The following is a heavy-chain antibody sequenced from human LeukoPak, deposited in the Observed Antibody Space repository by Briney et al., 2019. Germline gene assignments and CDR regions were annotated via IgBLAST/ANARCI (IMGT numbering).Heavy chain of an antibody. CDR1: GFTFSDYY. Sequence: PGGSLRLSCAASGFTFSDYYMSWIRRAPGKGLEWVSYISSSGSTIYYADSAKGRFTISRDNAKNSLYLQMNSLRAEDTAVYYCARGCGSSTSCYTEIDYWGQGTLVTVSS. J-gene: IGHJ4*02. CDR2: ISSSGSTI. V-gene: IGHV3-11*01. D-gene: IGHD2-2*02. CDR3: ARGCGSSTSCYTEIDY.